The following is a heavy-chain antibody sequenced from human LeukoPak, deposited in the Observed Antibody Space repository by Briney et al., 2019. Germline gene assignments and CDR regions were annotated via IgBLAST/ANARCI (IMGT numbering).Heavy chain of an antibody. Sequence: ASVKVSCKASGYTFTGYYMHWVRQAPGQGLEWMGWINPNSGGTNYAQKFQGRVTMTRDTSISTAYMELSRLRSDDTAVYYCPTDSLRFFSTNWFDPWGQGTLVTVSS. CDR2: INPNSGGT. J-gene: IGHJ5*02. CDR3: PTDSLRFFSTNWFDP. D-gene: IGHD3-3*01. CDR1: GYTFTGYY. V-gene: IGHV1-2*02.